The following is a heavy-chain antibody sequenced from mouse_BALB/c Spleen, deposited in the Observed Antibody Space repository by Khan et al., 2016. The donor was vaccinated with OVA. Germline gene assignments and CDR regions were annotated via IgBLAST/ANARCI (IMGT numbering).Heavy chain of an antibody. CDR3: ATRGYDYGRGALFAY. CDR2: IWSAGST. D-gene: IGHD2-2*01. V-gene: IGHV2-2*02. Sequence: VQLQESGPGLVQPSQSLSITCTVSGFSLNNYSVHWVRQSTGKGLEWLGVIWSAGSTDYNAAFISRLTISKDNSRSQVFFKMNSLQPNDTAIYYCATRGYDYGRGALFAYWGQGTLVTVSA. CDR1: GFSLNNYS. J-gene: IGHJ3*01.